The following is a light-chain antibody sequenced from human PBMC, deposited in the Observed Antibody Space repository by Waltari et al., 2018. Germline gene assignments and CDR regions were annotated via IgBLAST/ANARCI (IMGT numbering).Light chain of an antibody. J-gene: IGKJ4*01. V-gene: IGKV2-28*01. CDR1: QSLRDIYGYNS. Sequence: DIVMTQSPLSLPVTPGEPSSISSCSSQSLRDIYGYNSLDWYLQKPGQSPPLLIYLGSKRASGVPDRFSGSGSGKNFTLRISRVEAEEVGVYYCMQALQSPVFGGGTKVDIK. CDR3: MQALQSPV. CDR2: LGS.